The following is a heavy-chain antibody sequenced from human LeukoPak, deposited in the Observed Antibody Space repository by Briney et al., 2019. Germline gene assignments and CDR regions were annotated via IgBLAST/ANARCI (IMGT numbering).Heavy chain of an antibody. J-gene: IGHJ2*01. V-gene: IGHV4-34*01. CDR2: INHSGST. Sequence: SETLSLTCAVYGVSFSGYYWNWIRQPPGKGLEWIGEINHSGSTNYNPSLKSRVTISVDTSKNQFSLKLSSVTAADTAVYYCARDGRDGYKHYWYFDLWGRGTLVTVSS. D-gene: IGHD5-24*01. CDR1: GVSFSGYY. CDR3: ARDGRDGYKHYWYFDL.